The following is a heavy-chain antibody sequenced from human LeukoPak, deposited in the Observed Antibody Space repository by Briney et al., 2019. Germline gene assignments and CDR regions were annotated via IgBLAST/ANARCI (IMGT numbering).Heavy chain of an antibody. D-gene: IGHD3-22*01. CDR3: AKETSRRGAYYYDSSGYYLSDAFDI. V-gene: IGHV3-43*02. Sequence: QPGGSLRLSCAASGFTFDDYAMHWVRQAPGRGLEWVSLISGDGGSTYYADSVKGRFTISRDNSKNSLYLQMNSLRTEDTALYYCAKETSRRGAYYYDSSGYYLSDAFDIWGQGTMVTVSS. J-gene: IGHJ3*02. CDR1: GFTFDDYA. CDR2: ISGDGGST.